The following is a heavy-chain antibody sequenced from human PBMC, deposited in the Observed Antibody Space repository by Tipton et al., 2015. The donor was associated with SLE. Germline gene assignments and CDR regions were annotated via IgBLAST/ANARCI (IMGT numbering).Heavy chain of an antibody. Sequence: TLSLTCAVYGGSFSGYFWSWIRQPPGKGLEWIGEINHSGSTNYNPSLKSRVTISVDTSRNQFSLKLSSVTAAGAAVYYCARENSVGAFDIWGQGTMVTVSS. CDR2: INHSGST. J-gene: IGHJ3*02. CDR1: GGSFSGYF. V-gene: IGHV4-34*01. CDR3: ARENSVGAFDI. D-gene: IGHD4-23*01.